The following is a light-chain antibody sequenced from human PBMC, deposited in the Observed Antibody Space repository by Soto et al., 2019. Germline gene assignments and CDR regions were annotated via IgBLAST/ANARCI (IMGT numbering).Light chain of an antibody. CDR2: AAS. CDR1: QSIGTF. Sequence: DSQMTQSASSLSPSVGDRFTVTCRASQSIGTFLNWYQQKPGKAPKVLIYAASSLQSGVPSRFSGSGSGTDFTLTISSLQPEDSATYYCKQTYSARGLGPGTKVDIK. J-gene: IGKJ1*01. CDR3: KQTYSARG. V-gene: IGKV1-39*01.